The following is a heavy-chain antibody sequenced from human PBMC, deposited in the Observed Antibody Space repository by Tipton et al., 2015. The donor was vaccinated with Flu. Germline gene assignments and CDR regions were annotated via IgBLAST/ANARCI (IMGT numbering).Heavy chain of an antibody. CDR2: ISYDGSNK. V-gene: IGHV3-30-3*01. CDR3: AREYSRSSLYSYGMDV. CDR1: GFTFSSHA. Sequence: SLRLSCAASGFTFSSHAMHWVRQAPGKGLEWVAVISYDGSNKYYSDSVKGRFTISRDNSKNTLYLQMNSLRAEDTAVYYCAREYSRSSLYSYGMDVWGQGTTVTVSS. D-gene: IGHD6-6*01. J-gene: IGHJ6*02.